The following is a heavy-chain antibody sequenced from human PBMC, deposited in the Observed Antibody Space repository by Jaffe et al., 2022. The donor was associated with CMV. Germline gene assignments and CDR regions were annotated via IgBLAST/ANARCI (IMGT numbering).Heavy chain of an antibody. D-gene: IGHD2-2*01. CDR3: AKSVLPAARGWFDP. CDR2: ISVSGGT. CDR1: GFTFSNYA. V-gene: IGHV3-23*01. Sequence: EVQLLESGGGLVQPGGSLRLSCAASGFTFSNYAMTWVRQAPGKGLEWVSAISVSGGTFYADSVKGRFIISRDNSKNTLYLQMNSLRAEDTAAYYCAKSVLPAARGWFDPWGQGTLVTVSS. J-gene: IGHJ5*02.